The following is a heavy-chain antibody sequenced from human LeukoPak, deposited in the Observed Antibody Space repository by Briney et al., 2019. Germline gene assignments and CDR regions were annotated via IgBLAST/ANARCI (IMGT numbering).Heavy chain of an antibody. CDR1: GFTFSSYA. CDR3: ARKYSGTNPFDY. J-gene: IGHJ4*02. CDR2: INNSGGST. D-gene: IGHD1-26*01. V-gene: IGHV3-23*01. Sequence: GGSLRLSCAASGFTFSSYAMSWVRQAPGKGLEWVSIINNSGGSTYYADSVKGRFTISRDLSKNTLYLQMNSLRAEDTALYYCARKYSGTNPFDYWGQGPLVTVSS.